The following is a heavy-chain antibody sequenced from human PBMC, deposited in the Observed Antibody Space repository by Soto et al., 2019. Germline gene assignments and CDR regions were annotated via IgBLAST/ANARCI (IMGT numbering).Heavy chain of an antibody. J-gene: IGHJ4*02. V-gene: IGHV3-21*01. Sequence: EVQLVESGGGLVKPGGSLRLSCAASGFTFSSYSMNWVRQAPGKGLEWVSSISSSSSYIYYADSVKGRFTNSRDNAKNSLYLQMNSLRAADTAVYYCAREMRSGRERNYWGQGTLVTVSS. D-gene: IGHD6-19*01. CDR2: ISSSSSYI. CDR3: AREMRSGRERNY. CDR1: GFTFSSYS.